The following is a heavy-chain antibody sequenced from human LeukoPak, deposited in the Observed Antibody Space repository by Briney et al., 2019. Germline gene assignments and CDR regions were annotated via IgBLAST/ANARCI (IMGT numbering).Heavy chain of an antibody. D-gene: IGHD3-22*01. CDR1: GGSISSSSYY. CDR3: ARVPYYYDSSGYSHYFDY. Sequence: SETLSLTCTVSGGSISSSSYYWGWIRQPPGKGLEWIGSIYYSGSTYYNPSLKSRVTISVDTSKNQFSLKLSSVTAADTAVYYCARVPYYYDSSGYSHYFDYWGQGTLVTVSS. V-gene: IGHV4-39*07. CDR2: IYYSGST. J-gene: IGHJ4*02.